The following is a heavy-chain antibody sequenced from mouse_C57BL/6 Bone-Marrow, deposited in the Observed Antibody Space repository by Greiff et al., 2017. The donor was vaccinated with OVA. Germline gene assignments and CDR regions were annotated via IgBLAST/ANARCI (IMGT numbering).Heavy chain of an antibody. CDR3: ANDYGSSSAWFAY. J-gene: IGHJ3*01. CDR2: LYPGSGST. CDR1: GYTFTSYW. V-gene: IGHV1-55*01. Sequence: QVQLQQPGAELVKPGASVKMSCKASGYTFTSYWITWVKQRPGQGLEWIGDLYPGSGSTNYNEKFKSKATLTVDTSSSTAYMQLSSLTSEDSAVYDCANDYGSSSAWFAYWGQGTLVTVSA. D-gene: IGHD1-1*01.